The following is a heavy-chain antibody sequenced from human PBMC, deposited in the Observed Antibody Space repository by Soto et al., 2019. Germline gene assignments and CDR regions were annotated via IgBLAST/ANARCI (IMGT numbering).Heavy chain of an antibody. CDR3: ARTNTATFYYYYGMDV. CDR1: GSRFTIYG. CDR2: ISAYNGNT. Sequence: ASVPGSCKDSGSRFTIYGSSWVRQDPGQGLEWMGWISAYNGNTNYAQKFQGRVTITADESTSTAYMELSSLRSEDTAVYYCARTNTATFYYYYGMDVWGQGNTVTGSS. V-gene: IGHV1-18*01. J-gene: IGHJ6*02. D-gene: IGHD4-17*01.